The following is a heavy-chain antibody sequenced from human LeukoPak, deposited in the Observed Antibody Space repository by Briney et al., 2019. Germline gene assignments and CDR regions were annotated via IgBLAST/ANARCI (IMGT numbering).Heavy chain of an antibody. V-gene: IGHV4-34*01. Sequence: SETLSLTCAVYGGSFSGYYWSWIRQPPGKGLEWIGEINHSGSTNYNPSLKCRVTISVDTSKNQFSLKLSSVTAADTAVYYCARYRRALDAFDIWGQGTMVTVSS. CDR3: ARYRRALDAFDI. CDR2: INHSGST. CDR1: GGSFSGYY. D-gene: IGHD3-10*01. J-gene: IGHJ3*02.